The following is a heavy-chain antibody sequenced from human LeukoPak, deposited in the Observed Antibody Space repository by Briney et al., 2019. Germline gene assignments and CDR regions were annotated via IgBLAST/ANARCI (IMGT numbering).Heavy chain of an antibody. J-gene: IGHJ6*02. CDR3: ARDWDYYGMDV. D-gene: IGHD3-16*01. V-gene: IGHV4-4*07. Sequence: PSETLSLTCTVSGGSISSYYWSWIRQPAGKGLEWIGRIYTSGSNNYNPSLKSRVTMSVDKSKDKFSLKLSSVTAADTAVYYCARDWDYYGMDVWGQGTTVTVSS. CDR2: IYTSGSN. CDR1: GGSISSYY.